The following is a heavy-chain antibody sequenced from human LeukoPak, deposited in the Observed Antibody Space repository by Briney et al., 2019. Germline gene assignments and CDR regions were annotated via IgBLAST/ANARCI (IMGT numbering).Heavy chain of an antibody. CDR3: ARDLSSPGLYYYGMDV. J-gene: IGHJ6*02. V-gene: IGHV1-46*01. Sequence: ASVTVSCKASGYTFTSYYMHWVRQAPGQGLEWMGIINPSGGSTSYAQKFQGRVTMTRDTSTSTVYMELSSLRSEDTAVYYCARDLSSPGLYYYGMDVWGQGTTVTVSS. CDR1: GYTFTSYY. CDR2: INPSGGST.